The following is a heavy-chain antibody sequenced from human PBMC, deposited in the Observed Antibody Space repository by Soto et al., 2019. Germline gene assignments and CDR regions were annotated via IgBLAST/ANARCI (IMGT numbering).Heavy chain of an antibody. CDR3: AKDLNRLGYCSGGRCPGFDH. J-gene: IGHJ5*02. D-gene: IGHD2-15*01. CDR2: ISGSGVST. Sequence: EVQLLESGGGLVQPGGSLRLSCAASGFTFSTYAMSWVRQAPGKGLEWVSGISGSGVSTYYADTVKGRFTISRDNSENSLYLQMDSLRAEDTAVYHCAKDLNRLGYCSGGRCPGFDHWGQGTLVTVSS. V-gene: IGHV3-23*01. CDR1: GFTFSTYA.